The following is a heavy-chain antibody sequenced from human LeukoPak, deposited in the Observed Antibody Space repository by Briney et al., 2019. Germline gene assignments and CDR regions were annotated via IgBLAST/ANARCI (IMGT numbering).Heavy chain of an antibody. Sequence: GGSLRLSCAASGFTFSSYWMSWVRQAPGKGLEWVANIKQDGSEKYYVDSVKGRFTISRDNAKNSLYLQMNSLRAEDTAVYYCARVVSEWELLQSMGLTSRYFDYWGQGTLVTVSS. D-gene: IGHD1-26*01. CDR1: GFTFSSYW. J-gene: IGHJ4*02. CDR2: IKQDGSEK. V-gene: IGHV3-7*01. CDR3: ARVVSEWELLQSMGLTSRYFDY.